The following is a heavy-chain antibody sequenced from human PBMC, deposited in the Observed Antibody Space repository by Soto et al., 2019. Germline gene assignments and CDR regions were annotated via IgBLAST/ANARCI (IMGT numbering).Heavy chain of an antibody. Sequence: GESLQISCEASGYTFTSYWIAWVRHMPGKGLEWMGIIYPGDSDTRYSPSFHGQVSISLDNSIRTAHLQRNRLKASDTAIYYCARPGGNYYGFDYWGPGTLVTV. CDR1: GYTFTSYW. CDR3: ARPGGNYYGFDY. V-gene: IGHV5-51*01. J-gene: IGHJ4*02. CDR2: IYPGDSDT. D-gene: IGHD1-26*01.